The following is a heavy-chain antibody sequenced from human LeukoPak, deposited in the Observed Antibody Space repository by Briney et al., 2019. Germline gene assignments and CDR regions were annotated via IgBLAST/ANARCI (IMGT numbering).Heavy chain of an antibody. J-gene: IGHJ5*01. Sequence: GGSLRLSCAASGFTFSRYGMHWVRQASGKGLEWVALISYDGSNKYYADSVKGRFTISRDNSKNTLYLQMNSLRAEDTAVYYCAKGSLLRFLEWFDYWGQGTLVTVSS. CDR2: ISYDGSNK. CDR1: GFTFSRYG. CDR3: AKGSLLRFLEWFDY. V-gene: IGHV3-30*18. D-gene: IGHD3-3*01.